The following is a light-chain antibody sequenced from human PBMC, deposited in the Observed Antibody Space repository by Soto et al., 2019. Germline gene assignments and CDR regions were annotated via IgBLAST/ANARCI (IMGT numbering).Light chain of an antibody. CDR2: GNV. CDR1: SSNIGTGYD. CDR3: QSYDNSLGGYV. V-gene: IGLV1-40*01. Sequence: QSVLTQPPSVSGAPGQRVTISCTGSSSNIGTGYDVHWYQQLPGTAPKLLIFGNVNRPSGVPDRFSGSKSGTSASLAITGLQAEDEADYYCQSYDNSLGGYVFGTGTK. J-gene: IGLJ1*01.